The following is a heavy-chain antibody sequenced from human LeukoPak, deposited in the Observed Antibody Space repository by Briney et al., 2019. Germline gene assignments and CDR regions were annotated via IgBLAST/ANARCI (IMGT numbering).Heavy chain of an antibody. CDR1: GGSISSGTYY. V-gene: IGHV4-61*02. CDR3: AREERDAFFPMDV. CDR2: IYTSGST. J-gene: IGHJ6*03. Sequence: PSETLSLTCTVSGGSISSGTYYWSWIRQPAGKGLEWIGRIYTSGSTNYNPSLKSRVTMSVDTSKNQFSLKLSSVTAADTAVYYCAREERDAFFPMDVWGKGTTVTISS. D-gene: IGHD2-2*01.